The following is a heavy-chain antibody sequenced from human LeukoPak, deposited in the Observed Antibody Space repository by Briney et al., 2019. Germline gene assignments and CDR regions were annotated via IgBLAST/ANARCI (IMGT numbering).Heavy chain of an antibody. CDR1: GFTFNTAW. D-gene: IGHD4-17*01. CDR3: AADVPDNGAEIYY. CDR2: VRSGGTT. V-gene: IGHV3-15*01. J-gene: IGHJ4*02. Sequence: GGPLRLSCAASGFTFNTAWMSWVRRAPGKGLEWVARVRSGGTTDYGVCAKGRFSISRDDSTNTVTLQTNSLTIEDTAVFYCAADVPDNGAEIYYWGERTRVTDSS.